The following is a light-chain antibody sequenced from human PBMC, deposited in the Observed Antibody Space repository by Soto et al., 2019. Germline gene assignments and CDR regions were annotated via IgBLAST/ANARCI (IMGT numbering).Light chain of an antibody. J-gene: IGKJ1*01. V-gene: IGKV1-5*01. CDR3: QQFYKGWT. Sequence: DIQMTQSPSTLSASVGDRVTITCPASQSVGRSLAWYQQQRGKAPKLLIYGVSTLESGVPSRFSGFGSGTEFTLSISSLQPGDFGTYYCQQFYKGWTFGQGTRV. CDR2: GVS. CDR1: QSVGRS.